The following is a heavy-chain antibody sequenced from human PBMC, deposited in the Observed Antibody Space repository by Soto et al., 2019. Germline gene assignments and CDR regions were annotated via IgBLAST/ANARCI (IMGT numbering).Heavy chain of an antibody. CDR1: GYTLTELS. V-gene: IGHV1-24*01. CDR2: FDPEDGET. J-gene: IGHJ4*02. Sequence: ASVKVSCKVSGYTLTELSMHWVRQAPGKGLEWMGGFDPEDGETIYAQKFQGRVTMTEDTSTDTAYMELSSLRSEDTAVYYCATGRIMITFGGVIVPYYFDYWGQGTLVTVSS. D-gene: IGHD3-16*02. CDR3: ATGRIMITFGGVIVPYYFDY.